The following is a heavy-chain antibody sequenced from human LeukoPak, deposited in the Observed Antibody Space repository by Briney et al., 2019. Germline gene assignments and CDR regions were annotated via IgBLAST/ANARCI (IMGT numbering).Heavy chain of an antibody. CDR3: AREGGSGFDY. CDR2: IYHSGST. J-gene: IGHJ4*02. Sequence: SETLSLTCTVSGYSISSGYYWGWIRQPPGKGLEWIGSIYHSGSTYYNPSLKSRVTISVDTSKNQFSLKLSSVTAADTAVYYCAREGGSGFDYWGQGTLVTVSS. D-gene: IGHD1-26*01. CDR1: GYSISSGYY. V-gene: IGHV4-38-2*02.